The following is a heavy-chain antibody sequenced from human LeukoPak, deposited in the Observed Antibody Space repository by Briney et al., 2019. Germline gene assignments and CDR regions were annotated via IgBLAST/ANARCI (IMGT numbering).Heavy chain of an antibody. CDR3: AKGRREYYYGSGSYY. D-gene: IGHD3-10*01. Sequence: GGSLRLSGAPSGFTFTTYAMSWVRQAPGRGLEWVSAISGSGGSTYYADSVKGRFTISRDNSKNTLYLQMNSLRAEDTAVYYCAKGRREYYYGSGSYYWGQGTLVTVSS. CDR1: GFTFTTYA. CDR2: ISGSGGST. V-gene: IGHV3-23*01. J-gene: IGHJ4*02.